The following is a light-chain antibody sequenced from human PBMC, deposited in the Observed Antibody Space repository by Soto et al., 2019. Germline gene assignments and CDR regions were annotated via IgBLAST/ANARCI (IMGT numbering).Light chain of an antibody. CDR2: DAS. J-gene: IGKJ4*01. CDR1: QDISNY. CDR3: QQYDNLPLT. V-gene: IGKV1-33*01. Sequence: DLQMTQSPSSLSASVGDRVTITCQASQDISNYLNWYQQKPGKAPKLLIYDASNLETGVTSRFSGSGSGTDFTFTISSLQPEDIATYYCQQYDNLPLTFGGGTKVEIK.